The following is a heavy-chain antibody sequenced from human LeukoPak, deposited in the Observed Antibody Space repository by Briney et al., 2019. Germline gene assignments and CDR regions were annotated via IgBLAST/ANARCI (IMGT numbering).Heavy chain of an antibody. J-gene: IGHJ3*02. Sequence: ASVKVSCKASGYTFTSYGISWVRQAPGPGLEWMGWISAYSGNTNYAQKLQGRVTMTTDTYTSTAYMELRSLRSDDTAVYYCARSRKRYYDCSPERIWGQGTMVTVSS. V-gene: IGHV1-18*01. D-gene: IGHD3-22*01. CDR1: GYTFTSYG. CDR2: ISAYSGNT. CDR3: ARSRKRYYDCSPERI.